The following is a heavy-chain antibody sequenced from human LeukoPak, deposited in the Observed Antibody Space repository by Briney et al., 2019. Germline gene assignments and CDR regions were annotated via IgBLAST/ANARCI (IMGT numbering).Heavy chain of an antibody. CDR1: GGSISSGSYY. CDR2: IYTSGST. Sequence: PSETLSLTCTVSGGSISSGSYYWSWIRQPAGKGLEWIGRIYTSGSTNYNPSLKSRVTISVDTSKNQFSLKLSSVTAADTAVYYCAKDRLQGLAAAGIAPFSVGRSDYWGQGTLVTVSS. V-gene: IGHV4-61*02. CDR3: AKDRLQGLAAAGIAPFSVGRSDY. J-gene: IGHJ4*02. D-gene: IGHD6-13*01.